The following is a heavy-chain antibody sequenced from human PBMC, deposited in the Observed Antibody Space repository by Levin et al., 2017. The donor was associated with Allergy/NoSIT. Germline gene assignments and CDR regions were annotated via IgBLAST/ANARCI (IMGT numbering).Heavy chain of an antibody. CDR3: ARVRGLLWFGESLSYGMDV. Sequence: GESLKISCAASGFTFDDYGMSWVRQAPGKGLEWVSGINWNGGSTGYADSVKGRFTISRDNAKNSLYLQMNSLRAEDTALYYCARVRGLLWFGESLSYGMDVWGQGTTVTVSS. J-gene: IGHJ6*02. CDR2: INWNGGST. V-gene: IGHV3-20*04. D-gene: IGHD3-10*01. CDR1: GFTFDDYG.